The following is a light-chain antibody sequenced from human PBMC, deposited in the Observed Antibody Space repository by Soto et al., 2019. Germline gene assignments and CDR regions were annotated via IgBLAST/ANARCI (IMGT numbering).Light chain of an antibody. J-gene: IGKJ1*01. Sequence: EIVLTQSPGTLSLSPGERAXLSCRASQSVSSTYLAWYQQRPDQAPRLLIYGASSRATGIPDRFTGSGSGTDFTLTISRLEPEDFAMYYCQQFDSSRWTFGQGTKVDIK. CDR3: QQFDSSRWT. V-gene: IGKV3-20*01. CDR2: GAS. CDR1: QSVSSTY.